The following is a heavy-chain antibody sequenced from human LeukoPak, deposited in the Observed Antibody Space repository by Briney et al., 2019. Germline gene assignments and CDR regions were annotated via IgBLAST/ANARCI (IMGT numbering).Heavy chain of an antibody. J-gene: IGHJ6*03. V-gene: IGHV4-39*07. CDR1: GGSISSSSYY. Sequence: SETLSLTCTVSGGSISSSSYYWGWIRQPPGKGLEWIGSIYYSGSTNYNPSLKSRVTISVDTSKNQFSLKLSSVTAADTAVYYCARASYDFWSPTGYYYMDVWGKGTTVTVSS. CDR3: ARASYDFWSPTGYYYMDV. D-gene: IGHD3-3*01. CDR2: IYYSGST.